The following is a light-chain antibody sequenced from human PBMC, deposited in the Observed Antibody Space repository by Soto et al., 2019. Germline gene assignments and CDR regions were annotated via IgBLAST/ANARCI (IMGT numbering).Light chain of an antibody. Sequence: ETVMTQSPATLSVSPGARAPLSCRAGQGVTTNFAWYQQNSGQSPRLLIYDVSIRATGVPARFSGTGSETDFTLTISGLQSEDSAVYFCQQYNNWPFSFGQGTRLEIK. CDR3: QQYNNWPFS. J-gene: IGKJ5*01. CDR1: QGVTTN. CDR2: DVS. V-gene: IGKV3-15*01.